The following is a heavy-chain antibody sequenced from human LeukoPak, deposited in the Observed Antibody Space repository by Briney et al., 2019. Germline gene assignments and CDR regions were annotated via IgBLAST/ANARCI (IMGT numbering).Heavy chain of an antibody. J-gene: IGHJ5*02. D-gene: IGHD2-15*01. CDR3: ARDGRGGRENWFDP. CDR1: GSTFSNYA. V-gene: IGHV1-69*06. Sequence: SVKVSCKASGSTFSNYAFSWVRQAPGQGLEWMGRILPKFGTTNSAQKFQDRVRITADKYTNTVYMELSSLRSGDTAVYYCARDGRGGRENWFDPWGQGTLVTVSS. CDR2: ILPKFGTT.